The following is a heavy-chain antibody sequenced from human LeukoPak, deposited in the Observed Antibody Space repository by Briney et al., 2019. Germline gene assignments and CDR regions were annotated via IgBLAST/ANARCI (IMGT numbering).Heavy chain of an antibody. J-gene: IGHJ4*02. V-gene: IGHV4-39*01. CDR2: IYYSGST. Sequence: PSETLSLTCTVSGGSISSSSYYWGWIRQPPGRGLEWIGSIYYSGSTYYNPSLKSRVTISVDTSKNQFSLKLSSVTAADTAVYYCARGRAFFDWGQGTLVTVSS. CDR1: GGSISSSSYY. CDR3: ARGRAFFD. D-gene: IGHD3-3*02.